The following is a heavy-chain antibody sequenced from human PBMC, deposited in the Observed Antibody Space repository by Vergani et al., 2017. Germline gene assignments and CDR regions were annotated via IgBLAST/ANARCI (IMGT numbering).Heavy chain of an antibody. CDR3: SGDRGGGVDY. J-gene: IGHJ4*02. CDR2: INHSGST. D-gene: IGHD3-10*01. V-gene: IGHV4-31*03. Sequence: QVQLQESGPGLVKPSQTLSLTCTVSGGPISSGGYYWSWIRQPPGKGLEWIGEINHSGSTNYNPSLKSRVTISVDTSKNQFSLKVSSVTVADRAVYYCSGDRGGGVDYWGQGTLVTVSS. CDR1: GGPISSGGYY.